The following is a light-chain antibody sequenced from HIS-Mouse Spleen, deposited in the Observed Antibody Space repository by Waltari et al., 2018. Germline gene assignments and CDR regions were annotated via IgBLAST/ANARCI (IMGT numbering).Light chain of an antibody. J-gene: IGLJ2*01. CDR1: SSDVGGYNY. V-gene: IGLV2-14*01. Sequence: QSALTQPASVSGSPGQSLPISCTGTSSDVGGYNYVSWYQKHPGKAPKLLIYEVSNRPSGVSNRFSGSKSGNTASLTISGLQAEDEADYYCSSYTSSSTVVFGGGTKLTVL. CDR3: SSYTSSSTVV. CDR2: EVS.